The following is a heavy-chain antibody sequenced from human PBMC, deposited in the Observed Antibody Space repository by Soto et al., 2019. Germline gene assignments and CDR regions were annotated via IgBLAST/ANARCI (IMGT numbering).Heavy chain of an antibody. D-gene: IGHD3-22*01. Sequence: GGSLRLSCAASGFSFGSYGMHWVRQAPGKWLEWVAGISYDGSKKYYGESVKGRFTIASDNSKNTLYLQMNSLRVEDTAVYYCAKAIENYSTGYYKPFYYFGVDVWGQGTTVTVSS. J-gene: IGHJ6*02. V-gene: IGHV3-30*18. CDR2: ISYDGSKK. CDR3: AKAIENYSTGYYKPFYYFGVDV. CDR1: GFSFGSYG.